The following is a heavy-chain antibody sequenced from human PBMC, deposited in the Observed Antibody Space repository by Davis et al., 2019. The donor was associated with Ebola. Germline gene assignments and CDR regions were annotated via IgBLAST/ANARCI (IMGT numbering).Heavy chain of an antibody. CDR3: ATSTITVIVVGLDY. CDR1: GFTFSSYG. CDR2: IRYDGSNK. D-gene: IGHD3-22*01. V-gene: IGHV3-30*02. J-gene: IGHJ4*02. Sequence: PGGSLRLSCAASGFTFSSYGMHWVRQAPGKGLEWVAFIRYDGSNKYYADSVKGRFTISRDNSKNTLYLQVNSLRAEDTAVYYCATSTITVIVVGLDYWGQGTLVTVSS.